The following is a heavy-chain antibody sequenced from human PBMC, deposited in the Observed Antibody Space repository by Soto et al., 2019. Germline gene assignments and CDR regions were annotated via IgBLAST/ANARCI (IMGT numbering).Heavy chain of an antibody. V-gene: IGHV1-18*01. Sequence: GASVKVSCKASGYTFTSYGISWVRQAPGQGLEWMGWISAYNGNTNYAQKLQGRVTMTTDTSTSTAYMELRSLRSDDTAVYYCARVEPDYYDSSGYLLPIDYWGQGTLVTVSS. CDR1: GYTFTSYG. D-gene: IGHD3-22*01. J-gene: IGHJ4*02. CDR2: ISAYNGNT. CDR3: ARVEPDYYDSSGYLLPIDY.